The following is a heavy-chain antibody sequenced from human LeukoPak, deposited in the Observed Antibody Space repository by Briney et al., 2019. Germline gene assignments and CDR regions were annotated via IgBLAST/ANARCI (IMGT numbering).Heavy chain of an antibody. CDR3: ARTYYFDSSGYYSEGNYYYYYMDV. CDR1: GFTFSSYG. D-gene: IGHD3-22*01. CDR2: INWNGGST. V-gene: IGHV3-20*04. J-gene: IGHJ6*03. Sequence: GGSLRLSCAASGFTFSSYGMHWVRQAPGKGLEWVSGINWNGGSTSYVDSVKGRFTISRDNAKNSLYLQMNSLRAEDTALYYCARTYYFDSSGYYSEGNYYYYYMDVWGKGTTVTVSS.